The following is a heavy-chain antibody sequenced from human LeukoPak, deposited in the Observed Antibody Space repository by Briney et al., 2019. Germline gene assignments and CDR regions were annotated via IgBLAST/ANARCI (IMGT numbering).Heavy chain of an antibody. J-gene: IGHJ4*02. D-gene: IGHD1-7*01. CDR1: GLTFRTTW. CDR2: MNGEGTTI. Sequence: GGSLRLSCATSGLTFRTTWMHWVRQAPGKGLMWVSRMNGEGTTIDYADSVKGRFTVSRDYAKSTLFLQMNNLRTEDTALYFCATARNFRFEYWGQGSLVIVSA. V-gene: IGHV3-74*01. CDR3: ATARNFRFEY.